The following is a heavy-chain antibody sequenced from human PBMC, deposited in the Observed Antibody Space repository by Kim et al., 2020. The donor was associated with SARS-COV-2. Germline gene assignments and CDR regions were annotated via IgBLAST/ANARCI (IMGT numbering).Heavy chain of an antibody. CDR2: ISGDGGST. Sequence: GGSLRLSCAASGFTFDDYAMHWVRQAPGKGLEWVSLISGDGGSTYYADSVKGRFTISRDNSKNSLYLQMNSLRTEDTALYYCASNPYYYDSSGYYGDAFDIWGQGTMVTVSS. CDR1: GFTFDDYA. D-gene: IGHD3-22*01. J-gene: IGHJ3*02. V-gene: IGHV3-43*02. CDR3: ASNPYYYDSSGYYGDAFDI.